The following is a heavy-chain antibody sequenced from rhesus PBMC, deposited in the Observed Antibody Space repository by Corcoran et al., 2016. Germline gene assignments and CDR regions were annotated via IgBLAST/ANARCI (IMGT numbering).Heavy chain of an antibody. CDR3: AREKTTVTTYLDF. Sequence: QVQLQESGPGLLKPSDTLSLTCAVSGVSVSGDAGWGVVRQPPGQGLEWIGSRHSGKRKSYYTPSLNNRVTISTDTSKSQFSVRLTSVTTADTAVYYCAREKTTVTTYLDFWGQGVLVTVSS. CDR2: RHSGKRKS. CDR1: GVSVSGDAG. D-gene: IGHD4-35*01. V-gene: IGHV4-76*01. J-gene: IGHJ4*01.